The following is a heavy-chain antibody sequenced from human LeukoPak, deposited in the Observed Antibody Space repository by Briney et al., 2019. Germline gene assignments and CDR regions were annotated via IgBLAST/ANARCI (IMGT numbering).Heavy chain of an antibody. Sequence: GGSLRLSCAASGFTFSSYSMNWVRQAPGKGLEWVSSISRSSSFIYYADSVKGRFTISRDNSKNTLYLQMNSLRAEDTAVYYCARGTFYDILRGTSIRRPFDYWGQGTLLTVSS. CDR2: ISRSSSFI. J-gene: IGHJ4*02. CDR1: GFTFSSYS. V-gene: IGHV3-21*04. CDR3: ARGTFYDILRGTSIRRPFDY. D-gene: IGHD3-9*01.